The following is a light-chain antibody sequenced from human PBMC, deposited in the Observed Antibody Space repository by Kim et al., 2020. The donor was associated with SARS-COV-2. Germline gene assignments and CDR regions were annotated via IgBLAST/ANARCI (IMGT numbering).Light chain of an antibody. CDR2: GAS. Sequence: EIVMTQSPATLSVSPGERATLSCRASQSVSSNLAWYQQKPGQAPRLLIYGASTRATGIPARFSGSGSGTEFTLTISSLQSEDFAVYYCQQYNSWPRTFGQGTEVDIK. V-gene: IGKV3-15*01. J-gene: IGKJ1*01. CDR1: QSVSSN. CDR3: QQYNSWPRT.